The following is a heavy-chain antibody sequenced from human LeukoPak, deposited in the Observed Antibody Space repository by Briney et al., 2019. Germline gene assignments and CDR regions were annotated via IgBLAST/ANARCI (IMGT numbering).Heavy chain of an antibody. CDR2: INPNSGGQ. CDR1: GYSFTGYY. V-gene: IGHV1-2*06. D-gene: IGHD5-18*01. CDR3: VRGYSYGFYFDY. J-gene: IGHJ4*02. Sequence: ASVKVSCKTSGYSFTGYYIHWVRQAPGQGLEWMGRINPNSGGQNYGQKFQGTVTMTRDTSISTAYLELSNLRSDDTAAYYCVRGYSYGFYFDYWGQGSLVTVSS.